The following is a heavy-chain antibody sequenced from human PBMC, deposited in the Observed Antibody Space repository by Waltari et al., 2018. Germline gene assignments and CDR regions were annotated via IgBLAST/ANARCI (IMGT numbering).Heavy chain of an antibody. CDR2: IWFDGSDK. V-gene: IGHV3-30*02. D-gene: IGHD2-2*02. Sequence: QVNLVESGGGVVQPGGSLGLSCPTSGFPFSTFGMHWVRQAPGKGLEWVALIWFDGSDKFYADSVRGRFTISRDNSARTLYLDMDSLRLDDTAMYYCAKDAFGNTYLDFWGQGTLVTVSS. CDR1: GFPFSTFG. J-gene: IGHJ4*02. CDR3: AKDAFGNTYLDF.